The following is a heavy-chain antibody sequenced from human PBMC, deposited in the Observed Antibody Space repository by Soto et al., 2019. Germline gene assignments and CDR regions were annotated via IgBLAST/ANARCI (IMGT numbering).Heavy chain of an antibody. Sequence: GGTLKLSFAASGFTFSSYGVTWVRQFPGQGLEYGSSITSSGEHTNYTDSVKGRFSISRYNSKSFLHLQMNSMREEDTAIYNCGKGVNDRGPNAWGQGTVVTVSS. CDR1: GFTFSSYG. CDR3: GKGVNDRGPNA. CDR2: ITSSGEHT. D-gene: IGHD2-8*01. V-gene: IGHV3-23*01. J-gene: IGHJ5*02.